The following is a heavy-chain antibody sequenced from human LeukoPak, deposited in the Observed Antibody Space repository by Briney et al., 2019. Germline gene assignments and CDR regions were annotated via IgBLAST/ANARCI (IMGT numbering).Heavy chain of an antibody. CDR1: GYSISSGYY. J-gene: IGHJ4*02. Sequence: SETLSLTCTVSGYSISSGYYWGWIRQPPGKGLEWIGSMWHSGSTFYSPSLKSRVTISSDTSKNQFSLKLTSVTAADTAVYYCARGFNNQPDYWGQGTLVTVSS. CDR3: ARGFNNQPDY. V-gene: IGHV4-38-2*02. CDR2: MWHSGST. D-gene: IGHD1/OR15-1a*01.